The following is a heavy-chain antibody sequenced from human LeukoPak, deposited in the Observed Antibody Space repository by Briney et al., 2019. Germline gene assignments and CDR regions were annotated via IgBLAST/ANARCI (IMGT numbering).Heavy chain of an antibody. CDR3: ARVQRGWAKWYSSGWLDY. J-gene: IGHJ4*02. CDR2: INTNTGNP. CDR1: GYTFTSYA. Sequence: ASVKVSCKASGYTFTSYAMNWVRQAPGQGLEWMGWINTNTGNPTYAQGFTGRFVFSLDTSVSTAYLQISSLKAEDTAVYYCARVQRGWAKWYSSGWLDYWGQGTLVTVSS. D-gene: IGHD6-19*01. V-gene: IGHV7-4-1*02.